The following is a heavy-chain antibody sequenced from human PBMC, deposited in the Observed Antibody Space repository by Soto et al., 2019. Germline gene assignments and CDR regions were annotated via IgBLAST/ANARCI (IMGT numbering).Heavy chain of an antibody. V-gene: IGHV1-69*01. CDR3: AREVSRLGGATHFES. J-gene: IGHJ4*02. D-gene: IGHD1-26*01. CDR1: GGSFSSYA. CDR2: MIPMVGTA. Sequence: QVQLVQSGAEVNKPGSSVKVSCKASGGSFSSYAISWVRQAPRQGLEWMGGMIPMVGTATYAQKLQGRVEITADESTTTVYMELSSLRSEDTALYYCAREVSRLGGATHFESWGQGTLVTVSS.